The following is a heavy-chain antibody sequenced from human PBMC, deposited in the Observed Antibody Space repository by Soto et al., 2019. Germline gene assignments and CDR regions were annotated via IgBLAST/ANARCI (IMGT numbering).Heavy chain of an antibody. Sequence: SETLSLTCAVYCGSFSGYYWSWIRQPPGKGLEWIGEINHRRSTNYNPSLKSRVTISVDTSKNQFSLKLSSVTAADTAVYYCDRGRNPHCFDAWGQGTRVTVCS. CDR3: DRGRNPHCFDA. CDR2: INHRRST. D-gene: IGHD1-1*01. J-gene: IGHJ5*02. CDR1: CGSFSGYY. V-gene: IGHV4-34*01.